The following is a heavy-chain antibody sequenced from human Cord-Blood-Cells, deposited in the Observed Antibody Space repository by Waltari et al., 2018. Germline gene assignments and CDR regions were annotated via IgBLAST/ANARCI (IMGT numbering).Heavy chain of an antibody. D-gene: IGHD6-6*01. J-gene: IGHJ4*02. V-gene: IGHV3-23*01. Sequence: EVLLLESGGGLVQPGGSLRISRAASGFAFSSDALRWVRQAPGKGLEWVSAISGSGGSTYYADSVKGRFTISRDNSKNTLYLQMNSLRAEDTAVYYCAKNDHSSSTGYFDYWGQGTLVTVSS. CDR1: GFAFSSDA. CDR3: AKNDHSSSTGYFDY. CDR2: ISGSGGST.